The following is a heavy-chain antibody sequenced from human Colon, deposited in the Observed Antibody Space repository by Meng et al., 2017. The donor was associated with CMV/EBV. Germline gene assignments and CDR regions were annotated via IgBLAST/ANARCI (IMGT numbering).Heavy chain of an antibody. CDR3: AREKSSCTSSTCYGVDS. D-gene: IGHD2-2*01. Sequence: VRLTKQGPGLVKPLVTLSLTFIVLDVFISCDSWSWIRQPAGKGLEWIGRIDKSGTTHYNPSLKSRVTLSLDTSKDQFSLKLTSVTAADTAVYYCAREKSSCTSSTCYGVDSWGQGTLVTVSS. CDR1: DVFISCDS. V-gene: IGHV4-4*07. J-gene: IGHJ4*02. CDR2: IDKSGTT.